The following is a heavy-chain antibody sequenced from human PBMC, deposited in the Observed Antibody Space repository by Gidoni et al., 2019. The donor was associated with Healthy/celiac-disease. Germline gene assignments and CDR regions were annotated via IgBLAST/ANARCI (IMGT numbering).Heavy chain of an antibody. CDR2: IYYSGST. V-gene: IGHV4-59*01. Sequence: QVQLQESGPGLVKPSETLSLTCTVSGGSISSYYWSWIRQPPGKGLEWIGYIYYSGSTNYNPSLKSRVTISVDTSKNQFSLKLSSVTAADTAVYYCARTGGYGTLIDYWGQGTLVTVSS. D-gene: IGHD5-12*01. CDR1: GGSISSYY. J-gene: IGHJ4*02. CDR3: ARTGGYGTLIDY.